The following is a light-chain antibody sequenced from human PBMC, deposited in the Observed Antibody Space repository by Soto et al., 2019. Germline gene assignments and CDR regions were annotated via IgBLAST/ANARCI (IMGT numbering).Light chain of an antibody. Sequence: EIVLTQSPATLSLSPGERATLSCRASQSVSSYLAWYQQKPGQAPRLLIYDASNWATGIPARFSGSGSGPDFTLTISSLEPEDFAVYYCQQRSNWPPPYTFGQGTKLEIK. CDR3: QQRSNWPPPYT. J-gene: IGKJ2*01. V-gene: IGKV3-11*01. CDR1: QSVSSY. CDR2: DAS.